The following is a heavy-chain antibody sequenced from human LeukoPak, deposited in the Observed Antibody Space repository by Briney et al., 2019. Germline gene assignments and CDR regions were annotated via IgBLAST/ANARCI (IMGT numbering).Heavy chain of an antibody. CDR1: GVSISSGGYH. CDR2: DGNT. Sequence: SETLSLTCTVSGVSISSGGYHWSWIRQHPGKGLEWIGNDGNTSYNPSLQSRITISVDTSKNQFSLKLSYVTAADTAIYYCAIYFVGGGGRGTWGQGTLVTVSS. V-gene: IGHV4-31*03. CDR3: AIYFVGGGGRGT. J-gene: IGHJ4*02. D-gene: IGHD2-21*01.